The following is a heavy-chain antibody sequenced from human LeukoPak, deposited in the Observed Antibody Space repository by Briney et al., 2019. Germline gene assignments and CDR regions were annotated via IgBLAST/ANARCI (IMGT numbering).Heavy chain of an antibody. Sequence: GASVKVSCKASGYTFTSYGISWVRQAPGQGLEWMGWISAYNGNTNYAQKLQGRVTMTTDTSTSTAYMELRSLRSDDTAVYYCARDQDITGTYGGNLFDPRGQGTLVTVSS. CDR2: ISAYNGNT. CDR3: ARDQDITGTYGGNLFDP. D-gene: IGHD1-1*01. CDR1: GYTFTSYG. V-gene: IGHV1-18*01. J-gene: IGHJ5*02.